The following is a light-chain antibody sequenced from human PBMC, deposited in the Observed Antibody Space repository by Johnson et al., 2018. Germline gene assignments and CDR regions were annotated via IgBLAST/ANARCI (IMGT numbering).Light chain of an antibody. CDR2: ENN. CDR1: SSNIGNNY. CDR3: GTWDSSQSAGNV. Sequence: QSVLTQPPSVSAAPGQKVTISCSGSSSNIGNNYVSWYQQLPGTAPKLLIYENNKRPSGIPDRFSGSKSGTSATLGITGLQTGDEAGYYCGTWDSSQSAGNVFGTGTEVTV. J-gene: IGLJ1*01. V-gene: IGLV1-51*02.